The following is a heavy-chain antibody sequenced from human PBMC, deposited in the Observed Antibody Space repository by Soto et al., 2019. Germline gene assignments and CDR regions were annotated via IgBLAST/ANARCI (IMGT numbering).Heavy chain of an antibody. Sequence: QITLKESGPSLVKPTQTLTLTCTFSGFSLSTGGVGVGWIRQPPGKALEWLALIYWDDDKRYSPSLRSRLTVTKDTSKSQVVLTMTNMDPVYTATYYCAHSRCGGDCLQSYSSHYYYGMDVWGQGTTVTVSS. D-gene: IGHD2-21*02. CDR2: IYWDDDK. CDR1: GFSLSTGGVG. J-gene: IGHJ6*02. CDR3: AHSRCGGDCLQSYSSHYYYGMDV. V-gene: IGHV2-5*02.